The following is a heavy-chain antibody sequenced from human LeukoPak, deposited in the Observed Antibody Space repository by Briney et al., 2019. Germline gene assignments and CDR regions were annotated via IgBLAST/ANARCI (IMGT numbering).Heavy chain of an antibody. V-gene: IGHV3-9*03. CDR2: ISWNSGSI. CDR3: AKSSGSSSGDFDY. D-gene: IGHD6-6*01. CDR1: GFTFDDYA. J-gene: IGHJ4*02. Sequence: GGSLRLSCAASGFTFDDYAMHWVRQAPGKGLEWVSGISWNSGSIGYADSVKGRFTISRDNAKNSLYLQMNSLRAEDMALYYCAKSSGSSSGDFDYWGQGTLVTVSS.